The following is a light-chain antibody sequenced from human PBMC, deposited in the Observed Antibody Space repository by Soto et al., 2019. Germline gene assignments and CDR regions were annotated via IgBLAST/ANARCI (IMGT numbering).Light chain of an antibody. CDR2: NNN. V-gene: IGLV1-44*01. CDR3: AAWDDSLNGYV. Sequence: HSVLTQPPSAYGTPGQRVPISCSGGSSNIGTNAVNWYQQLPGTAPKLLIYNNNQRPSGVPDRFSGSKSGTSASLAISGLQSEDEADYYCAAWDDSLNGYVFGTGTKVTVL. CDR1: SSNIGTNA. J-gene: IGLJ1*01.